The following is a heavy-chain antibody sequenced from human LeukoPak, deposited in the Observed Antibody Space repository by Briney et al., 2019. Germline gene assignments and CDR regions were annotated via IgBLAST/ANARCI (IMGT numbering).Heavy chain of an antibody. V-gene: IGHV3-23*01. CDR2: TSGSGGST. D-gene: IGHD2-2*01. J-gene: IGHJ5*02. CDR1: GFTFSSYA. Sequence: GGSLRLSCAASGFTFSSYAMSWVRQAPGKGLEWVSATSGSGGSTYYADSVKGRFTISRDNSKNTLYLQMNSLRAEDTAVYYCAKDRGIVPAADNWFDPWGQGTLVTVSS. CDR3: AKDRGIVPAADNWFDP.